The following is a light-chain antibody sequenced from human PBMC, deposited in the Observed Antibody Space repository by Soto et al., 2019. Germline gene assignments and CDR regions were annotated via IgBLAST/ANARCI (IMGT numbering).Light chain of an antibody. CDR2: YAS. V-gene: IGKV3-15*01. CDR1: ESVHRN. CDR3: QHYRNWPQT. Sequence: EMVMTQSPATLSVSPGERVTLSCRASESVHRNLAWYQQKPGQGPSLLIYYASTRATGVPDRFTGSGSGTEYTLTISSLQSEDFGVYHCQHYRNWPQTFGPGTKVEIK. J-gene: IGKJ3*01.